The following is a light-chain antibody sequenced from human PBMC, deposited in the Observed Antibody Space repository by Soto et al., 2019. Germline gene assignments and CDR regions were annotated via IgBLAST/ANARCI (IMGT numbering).Light chain of an antibody. CDR3: QQSYSTPPT. CDR1: QSISSY. Sequence: DIKMTQSPSSLSASVGDRVTLTYRASQSISSYLNWYQQKPGKAPKLLIYAASSLQSGVPSRFSGSGSGTDFTLTISSLQPEDFATYYCQQSYSTPPTFGQGTKVDI. CDR2: AAS. J-gene: IGKJ1*01. V-gene: IGKV1-39*01.